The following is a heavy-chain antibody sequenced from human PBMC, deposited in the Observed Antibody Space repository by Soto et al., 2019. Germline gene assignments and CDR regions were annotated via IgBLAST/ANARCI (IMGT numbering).Heavy chain of an antibody. Sequence: SETLSLTCTVSGGSISSGGYYWSWIRQHPGKGLEWIGYIYYSGSTYYNPSLKSRVTIPVDTSKNQFSLKLSSVTAADTAVYYCARALPRRGIYYYGMDVWGQGTTVTVSS. CDR2: IYYSGST. CDR3: ARALPRRGIYYYGMDV. J-gene: IGHJ6*02. D-gene: IGHD3-16*01. CDR1: GGSISSGGYY. V-gene: IGHV4-31*03.